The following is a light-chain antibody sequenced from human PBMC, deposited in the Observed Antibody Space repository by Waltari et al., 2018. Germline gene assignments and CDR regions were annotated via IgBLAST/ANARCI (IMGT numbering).Light chain of an antibody. CDR3: SSYTSSSTFNSV. CDR1: NSDVGGFNY. J-gene: IGLJ1*01. V-gene: IGLV2-14*01. Sequence: QSAQTQPASVSGSPGQSITISCTGTNSDVGGFNYVSWYQQHPGKAPKLMIFDVSKRPSGVSNRFSGSKSGNTASLAISGLQAEDEADYYCSSYTSSSTFNSVFGTGTKVTVL. CDR2: DVS.